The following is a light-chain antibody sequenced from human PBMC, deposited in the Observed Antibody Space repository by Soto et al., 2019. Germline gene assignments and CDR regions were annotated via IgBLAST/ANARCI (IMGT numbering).Light chain of an antibody. CDR1: QGVSNY. V-gene: IGKV1-27*01. CDR3: QKYNSAPWT. Sequence: DIQMTQSPSSLSASVGDRVTITCRASQGVSNYLVWYQQKPGKVPKLLIYAASTLQSGVPSRFSGSGSGTDFTLTISTLQPEDVATYYCQKYNSAPWTFGQGTKVDIK. CDR2: AAS. J-gene: IGKJ1*01.